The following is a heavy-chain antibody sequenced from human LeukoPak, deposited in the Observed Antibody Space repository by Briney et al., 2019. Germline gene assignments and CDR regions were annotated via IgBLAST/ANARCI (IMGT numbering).Heavy chain of an antibody. Sequence: GGSLRLSCAASGFTFSSYGMHWVRQAPGKGLEWVAVISYDGSNKYYADSVKGRFTISRDNAKNSLYLQMNSLRAEDTAVYYCTRDSGPWGQGTLVTVSS. CDR2: ISYDGSNK. CDR3: TRDSGP. V-gene: IGHV3-30*03. J-gene: IGHJ5*02. D-gene: IGHD1-14*01. CDR1: GFTFSSYG.